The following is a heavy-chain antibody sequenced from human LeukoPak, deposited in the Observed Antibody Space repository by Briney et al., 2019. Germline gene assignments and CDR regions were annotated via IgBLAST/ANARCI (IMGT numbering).Heavy chain of an antibody. D-gene: IGHD5-18*01. Sequence: SVKVSCKASGGTFSSYAISWVRQAPGQGLEWMGGIIPIFGTANYAQKFQGRVTITADEPTSTAYMELSSLRSEDTAVYYCARVISYGYNAFDIWGQGTMVTVSS. J-gene: IGHJ3*02. CDR3: ARVISYGYNAFDI. CDR2: IIPIFGTA. V-gene: IGHV1-69*01. CDR1: GGTFSSYA.